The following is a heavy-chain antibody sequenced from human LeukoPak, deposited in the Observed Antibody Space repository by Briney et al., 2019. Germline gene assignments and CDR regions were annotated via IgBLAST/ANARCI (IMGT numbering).Heavy chain of an antibody. CDR3: AKAPGIAVTGINSPFGS. Sequence: PGGSLRLSCAASGFTFSSYAMNWVRQAPGKGLEWVSGISGSGATTYYANSVKGRFTISRDNSKNTLYLQMNSLRAEDTAVYYCAKAPGIAVTGINSPFGSWGQGTLVTVSS. V-gene: IGHV3-23*01. D-gene: IGHD6-19*01. J-gene: IGHJ4*02. CDR1: GFTFSSYA. CDR2: ISGSGATT.